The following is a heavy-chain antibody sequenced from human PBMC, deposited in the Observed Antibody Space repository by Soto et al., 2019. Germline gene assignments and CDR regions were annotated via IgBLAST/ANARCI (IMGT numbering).Heavy chain of an antibody. CDR3: SRERESASEH. V-gene: IGHV4-39*02. CDR1: GGSISSSTYH. J-gene: IGHJ4*02. CDR2: IYYTGTT. Sequence: QLQLQESGPGLVKPSETLSLTCTVSGGSISSSTYHWAWIRQPPGKGLEWIASIYYTGTTYYSPSLKSRVTISVDTSNKHFSLKLSSVTAADTAVYYCSRERESASEHWGQGTLVTVSS.